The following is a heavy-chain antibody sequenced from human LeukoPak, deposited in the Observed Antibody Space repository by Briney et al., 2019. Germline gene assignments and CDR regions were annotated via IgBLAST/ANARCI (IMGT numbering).Heavy chain of an antibody. Sequence: PSETLSLTCTVSGGSISSHYWSWFRQPPGKGLEWIGYIYYSGSTNYNPSLKSRVTISVDTSKNQFSLKLSSVTAADTAVYYCARRITIFGVAPLSDAFDIWGQGTMDTVSS. D-gene: IGHD3-3*01. CDR2: IYYSGST. CDR3: ARRITIFGVAPLSDAFDI. V-gene: IGHV4-59*11. CDR1: GGSISSHY. J-gene: IGHJ3*02.